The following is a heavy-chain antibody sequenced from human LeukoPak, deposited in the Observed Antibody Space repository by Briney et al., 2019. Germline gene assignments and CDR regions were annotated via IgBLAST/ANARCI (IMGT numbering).Heavy chain of an antibody. J-gene: IGHJ4*02. Sequence: SGGSLKLSCAASGFTFSGSAMHWVRQASGKGLEWVGRIRSKANSYATAYAASVKGRFTISRDDSKNTAYLQMNSLKTEDTAVYYCTTQALIVGATREMDYWGQGTLVTVSS. CDR1: GFTFSGSA. CDR2: IRSKANSYAT. V-gene: IGHV3-73*01. CDR3: TTQALIVGATREMDY. D-gene: IGHD1-26*01.